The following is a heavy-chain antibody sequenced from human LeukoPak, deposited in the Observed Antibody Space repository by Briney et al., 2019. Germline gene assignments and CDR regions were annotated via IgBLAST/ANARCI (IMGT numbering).Heavy chain of an antibody. V-gene: IGHV3-64*01. Sequence: GGSLRLSCAASGFTFSSYAMHWVRQAPGKGLEYVSAISSNGGSTYYANSVKGRFTISRDNSKNTLYLQVGSLRAEDMAVYYCARIAPTVTTFGGMDVWGQGTTVTVSS. CDR3: ARIAPTVTTFGGMDV. D-gene: IGHD4-17*01. CDR1: GFTFSSYA. J-gene: IGHJ6*02. CDR2: ISSNGGST.